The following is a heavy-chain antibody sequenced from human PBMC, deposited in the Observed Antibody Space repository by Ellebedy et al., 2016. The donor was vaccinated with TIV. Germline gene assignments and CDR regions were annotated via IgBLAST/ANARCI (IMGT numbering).Heavy chain of an antibody. CDR3: ASSIAASPPDY. J-gene: IGHJ4*02. Sequence: SVKVSXXASGGTFSSYAISWVRQAPGQGLEWMGGIIPIFGTANYAQKFQGRVTITADESTSTAYMELSSLRSEDTAVYYCASSIAASPPDYWGQGTLVTVSS. V-gene: IGHV1-69*13. CDR2: IIPIFGTA. CDR1: GGTFSSYA. D-gene: IGHD6-6*01.